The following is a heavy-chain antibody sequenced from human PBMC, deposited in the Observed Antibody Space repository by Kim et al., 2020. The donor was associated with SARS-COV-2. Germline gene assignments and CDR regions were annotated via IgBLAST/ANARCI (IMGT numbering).Heavy chain of an antibody. CDR2: IIPIFGTA. Sequence: SVKVSCKASGGTFSSYAISWVRQAPGQGLEWMGGIIPIFGTANYAQKFQGRVTITADESTSTAYMELSSLRSEDTAVYYCSMTSRHNYYDSSGYPYYYYGMDVWGQGITVTVSS. V-gene: IGHV1-69*13. CDR3: SMTSRHNYYDSSGYPYYYYGMDV. J-gene: IGHJ6*02. CDR1: GGTFSSYA. D-gene: IGHD3-22*01.